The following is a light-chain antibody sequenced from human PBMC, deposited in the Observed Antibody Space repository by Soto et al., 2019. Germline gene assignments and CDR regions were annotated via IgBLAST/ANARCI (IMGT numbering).Light chain of an antibody. CDR2: AAS. Sequence: AIRMTQSPSSFSASTGVRVTITCRASQGISSYLAWYQQKPGNAPKLLIYAASTLQSGVPSRFSGSGSGTDFTLTISCLQSEDFATYYCQQYYSYPLLTFGGGTKVEIK. CDR1: QGISSY. V-gene: IGKV1-8*01. CDR3: QQYYSYPLLT. J-gene: IGKJ4*01.